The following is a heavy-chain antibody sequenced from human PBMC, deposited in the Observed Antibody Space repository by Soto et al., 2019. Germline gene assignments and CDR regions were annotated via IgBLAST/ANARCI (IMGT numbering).Heavy chain of an antibody. V-gene: IGHV4-59*01. D-gene: IGHD3-3*01. Sequence: PSETLSLTCTVSGGSISSYYWSWIRQPPGKGLEWIGYIYYSGSTNYNPSLKSRVTISVDTSKNQFSLKLSSVTAADTAVYYCARFLRFLEWRTGAFDIWGQGTMVTVS. CDR2: IYYSGST. CDR3: ARFLRFLEWRTGAFDI. CDR1: GGSISSYY. J-gene: IGHJ3*02.